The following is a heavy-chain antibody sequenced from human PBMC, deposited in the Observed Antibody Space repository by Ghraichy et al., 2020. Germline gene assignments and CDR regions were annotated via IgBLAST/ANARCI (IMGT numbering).Heavy chain of an antibody. V-gene: IGHV3-23*01. CDR1: GFTFSNYA. CDR2: ICDSGGCT. CDR3: AKLVDY. Sequence: GGSLRLSCAASGFTFSNYAMSWVRQAPGKGLEWVSTICDSGGCTYYAESVKGRFTISRDNSKNTLYLQMNSLRAEDTAVYYCAKLVDYWGQGTLVTVSS. J-gene: IGHJ4*02.